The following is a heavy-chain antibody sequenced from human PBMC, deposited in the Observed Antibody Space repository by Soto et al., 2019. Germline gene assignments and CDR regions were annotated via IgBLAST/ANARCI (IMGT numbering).Heavy chain of an antibody. V-gene: IGHV3-15*07. CDR1: GFTFYTAW. CDR2: IKSKNDGETT. Sequence: EVQLVESGGDLVKPGGSLRLSCAASGFTFYTAWLNWVRQAPGKGLEWVGRIKSKNDGETTDYAAPVKGRFTISRDASINTLYLQMNSLKTDDTAVYYCVTDTRGSWGQGTLVTVSS. D-gene: IGHD3-3*01. CDR3: VTDTRGS. J-gene: IGHJ5*02.